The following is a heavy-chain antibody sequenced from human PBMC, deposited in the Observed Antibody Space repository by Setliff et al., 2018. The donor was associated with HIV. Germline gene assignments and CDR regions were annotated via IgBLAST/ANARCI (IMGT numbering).Heavy chain of an antibody. D-gene: IGHD5-12*01. CDR3: ARGATLLPGYSDRWEYFYMDV. V-gene: IGHV4-39*01. CDR2: IYYSGST. J-gene: IGHJ6*03. Sequence: PSETLSLTCTVSGGSIWNYYWSWIRQPPGKGLEWIGTIYYSGSTYYNPSLKSRVTISTDTSKNQFSLRLNSVTAADTAVYYCARGATLLPGYSDRWEYFYMDVWGKGTTVTV. CDR1: GGSIWNYY.